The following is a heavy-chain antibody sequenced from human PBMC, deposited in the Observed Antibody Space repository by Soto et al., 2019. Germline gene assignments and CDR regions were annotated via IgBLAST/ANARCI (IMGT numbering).Heavy chain of an antibody. Sequence: PGGSLRLSCAASGFTFSSYGMHWVRQAPGKGLEWVAVISYDGSNKYYADSVKGRFTISRDNSKNTLYLQMNSLRAEDTAVYYCAKDGTGHSSSWSSQGWDYYGMDVWGQGTTVTVSS. CDR3: AKDGTGHSSSWSSQGWDYYGMDV. J-gene: IGHJ6*02. D-gene: IGHD6-13*01. CDR1: GFTFSSYG. CDR2: ISYDGSNK. V-gene: IGHV3-30*18.